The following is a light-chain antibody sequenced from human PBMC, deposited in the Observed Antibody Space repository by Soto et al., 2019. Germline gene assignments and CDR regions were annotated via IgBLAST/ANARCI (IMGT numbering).Light chain of an antibody. J-gene: IGKJ1*01. CDR1: PVVSSR. CDR3: QEYIQWPPGM. CDR2: DTS. V-gene: IGKV3-15*01. Sequence: VVTQSPATLSASPGARVTLSCRASPVVSSRLAWYQQRPGQVPRLLIYDTSTRAPGISARFSGSGSGTEFTLTISSLQSEDFAVYYCQEYIQWPPGMFGPGTTVDIK.